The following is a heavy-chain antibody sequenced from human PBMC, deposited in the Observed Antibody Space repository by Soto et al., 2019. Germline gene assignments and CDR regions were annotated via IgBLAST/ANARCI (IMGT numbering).Heavy chain of an antibody. CDR2: IYYSGST. D-gene: IGHD5-12*01. V-gene: IGHV4-31*03. CDR3: ERDGIGGGYDYNWFDP. CDR1: GGSISSGGYY. J-gene: IGHJ5*02. Sequence: QVQLQESGPGLVKPSQTLSLTCTVSGGSISSGGYYWSWIRQHPGKGLEWIGYIYYSGSTYYNPSIKGRVTISVDTSKNQCALKVSSVTAADTAVYYCERDGIGGGYDYNWFDPWGQGSLVTVSS.